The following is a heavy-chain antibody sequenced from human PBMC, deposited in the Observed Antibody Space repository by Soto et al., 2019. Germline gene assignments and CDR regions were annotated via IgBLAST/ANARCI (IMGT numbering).Heavy chain of an antibody. D-gene: IGHD6-19*01. CDR1: GDSVSSGFF. J-gene: IGHJ4*02. Sequence: QVLLQESGPGLVQPSGTLSLSCAVSGDSVSSGFFWGWVRQPPGKGREWIGDIFQSGSVNYNPSLKSRVTISIDKSKNQFSLKLNSVTAADTAVYYCARSYGWYAIDYWGQGTLVIVSS. CDR3: ARSYGWYAIDY. V-gene: IGHV4-4*02. CDR2: IFQSGSV.